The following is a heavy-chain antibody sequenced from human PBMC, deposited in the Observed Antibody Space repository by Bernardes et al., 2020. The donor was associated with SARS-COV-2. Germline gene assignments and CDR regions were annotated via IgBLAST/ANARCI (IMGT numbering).Heavy chain of an antibody. V-gene: IGHV3-7*01. CDR1: GFTFSSYW. CDR2: IKQDGSEK. Sequence: GGSLRLSCAASGFTFSSYWMSWVRQAPGKGLEWVANIKQDGSEKYYVDSVKGRFTISRDNAKNSLYLQMNSLRAEDTAVYYCARDGGYSSSGGSYYYYGMDVWGQGTTVTVSS. D-gene: IGHD6-13*01. CDR3: ARDGGYSSSGGSYYYYGMDV. J-gene: IGHJ6*02.